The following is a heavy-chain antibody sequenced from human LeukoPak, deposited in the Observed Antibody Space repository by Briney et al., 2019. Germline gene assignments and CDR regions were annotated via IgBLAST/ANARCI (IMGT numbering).Heavy chain of an antibody. J-gene: IGHJ4*02. V-gene: IGHV4-38-2*02. Sequence: SETLSLTCNVAAYSISSGYYWGWIRQSPGKGLEWIGTVYHTGTTYYSPSLKRRLAISLDTSTNRFSFILSSVTATDTAVYYCASANYEATCLGYYFKFWGQGTLVSVSS. CDR3: ASANYEATCLGYYFKF. CDR1: AYSISSGYY. CDR2: VYHTGTT. D-gene: IGHD3-16*01.